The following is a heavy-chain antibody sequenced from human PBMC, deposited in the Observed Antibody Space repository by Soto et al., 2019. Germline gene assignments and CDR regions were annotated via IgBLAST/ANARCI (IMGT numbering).Heavy chain of an antibody. CDR1: GFTFSSNW. CDR2: INSDGSST. D-gene: IGHD3-16*01. CDR3: ARGANFDN. V-gene: IGHV3-74*01. Sequence: GGSLRLSCAASGFTFSSNWMHWVRQAPGEGLVWVSRINSDGSSTTYADSVKGRFTISRDNAKNTLYLQMNSLRAEDTAVYSCARGANFDNWGQGTLVTVSS. J-gene: IGHJ4*02.